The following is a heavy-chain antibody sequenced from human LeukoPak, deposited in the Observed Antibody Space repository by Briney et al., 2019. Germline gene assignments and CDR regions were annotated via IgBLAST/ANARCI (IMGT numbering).Heavy chain of an antibody. CDR1: GFTFSSYA. D-gene: IGHD3-9*01. CDR3: ASLTGYYSYYYYGMDV. CDR2: ISYDGRNK. Sequence: PGRSLRLSCAASGFTFSSYAMRWGRQAPGKGREWGAVISYDGRNKYYADSVKGRFTISRGNSKNTLYLQMNSLRAEDTAVYHCASLTGYYSYYYYGMDVWGQGTTVTVSS. V-gene: IGHV3-30*04. J-gene: IGHJ6*02.